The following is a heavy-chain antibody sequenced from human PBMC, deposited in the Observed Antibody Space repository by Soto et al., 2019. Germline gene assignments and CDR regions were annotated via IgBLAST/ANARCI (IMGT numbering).Heavy chain of an antibody. Sequence: GASVKVSCKASGYTFTSYGISWVRQAPGQGLEWMGWISANNGNTGYAQKLQGRVTMTRNTSISTAYMELSSLRSEDTAVYYCARGPLTPYYYYYMDVWGKGTTVTVSS. J-gene: IGHJ6*03. CDR1: GYTFTSYG. V-gene: IGHV1-8*02. D-gene: IGHD7-27*01. CDR3: ARGPLTPYYYYYMDV. CDR2: ISANNGNT.